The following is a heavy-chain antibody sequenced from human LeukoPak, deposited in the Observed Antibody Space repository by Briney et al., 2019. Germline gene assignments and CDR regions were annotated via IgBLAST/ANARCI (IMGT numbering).Heavy chain of an antibody. V-gene: IGHV4-59*01. Sequence: PSETLSLTCTVSGGSISSYYWSWIRQPPGKGLEWIGYIYYSGSTNYNPSLKSRVTISVDTSKNQFSLKLSSVTAADTAVYYCARGGGYDFWSGYYKSFDYWGQGTLVTVSS. CDR2: IYYSGST. J-gene: IGHJ4*02. D-gene: IGHD3-3*01. CDR3: ARGGGYDFWSGYYKSFDY. CDR1: GGSISSYY.